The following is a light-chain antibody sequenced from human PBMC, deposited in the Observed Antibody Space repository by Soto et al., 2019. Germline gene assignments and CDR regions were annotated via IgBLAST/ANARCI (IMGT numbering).Light chain of an antibody. J-gene: IGKJ4*01. CDR3: HQYDNSPLT. Sequence: EIVMTQSPATLSVSPVERATLSCMASQSVSSYLAWYQQKPGQAPRLLIFGAASRATGIPDRFSGSGSGTDFTLTISRLEPEDFAVYYCHQYDNSPLTFGGGTKVDIK. V-gene: IGKV3-20*01. CDR1: QSVSSY. CDR2: GAA.